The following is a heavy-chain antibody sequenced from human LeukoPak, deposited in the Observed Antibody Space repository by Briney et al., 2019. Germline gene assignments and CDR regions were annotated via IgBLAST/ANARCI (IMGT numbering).Heavy chain of an antibody. V-gene: IGHV5-51*03. CDR3: ARLGYDSSGYYGYYFDY. CDR1: GYRFTSYW. D-gene: IGHD3-22*01. Sequence: KPAESLKISCKGSGYRFTSYWIGWVRQMPGKGLEWMGIIYPGDSDTRYSPSFQGQVTISADKSISTAYLQWSSLKASDTAMYYCARLGYDSSGYYGYYFDYWGQGTLVTVSS. CDR2: IYPGDSDT. J-gene: IGHJ4*02.